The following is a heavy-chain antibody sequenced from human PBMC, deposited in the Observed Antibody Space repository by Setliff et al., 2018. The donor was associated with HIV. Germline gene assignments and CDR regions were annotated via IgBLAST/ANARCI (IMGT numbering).Heavy chain of an antibody. J-gene: IGHJ4*02. Sequence: GGSLRLSCAASGFIFSNAWMNWVRQAPGEGLEWVGRIKSKPAGGTTDYTAPVKGRFTISRDDSKNTWYLQMNSLKTEDTAVYYCTTTQGYSGYDFGYWGQGTLVTVSS. CDR2: IKSKPAGGTT. V-gene: IGHV3-15*01. D-gene: IGHD5-12*01. CDR3: TTTQGYSGYDFGY. CDR1: GFIFSNAW.